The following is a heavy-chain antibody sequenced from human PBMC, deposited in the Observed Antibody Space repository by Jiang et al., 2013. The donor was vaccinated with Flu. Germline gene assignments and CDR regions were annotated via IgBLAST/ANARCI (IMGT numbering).Heavy chain of an antibody. V-gene: IGHV4-4*01. Sequence: LTCAVSGDSVDTSDWWNWVRQSPGRGLEWIGEVYHDGKIIYNPSLKSRVTISLYKSMNRLSLSLTSVTAADTAVYFCARDHKFSESWAWDRWGRGTLVTVSS. CDR2: VYHDGKI. CDR1: GDSVDTSDW. D-gene: IGHD1-26*01. CDR3: ARDHKFSESWAWDR. J-gene: IGHJ5*02.